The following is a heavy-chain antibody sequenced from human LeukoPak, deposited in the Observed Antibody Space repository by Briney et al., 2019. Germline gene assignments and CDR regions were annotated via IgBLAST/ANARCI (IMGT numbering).Heavy chain of an antibody. CDR2: IRYEGSNK. CDR3: ARPEDLVGVTTSAFDY. Sequence: GGSLRLSCVASGFSFSSFGMHWVRQAPGKGLEWVAFIRYEGSNKYYADSVKGRFTISRDNSKNTLYLQMSSLRPEDTAVYYCARPEDLVGVTTSAFDYWGQGTLVTVSS. D-gene: IGHD1-26*01. J-gene: IGHJ4*02. CDR1: GFSFSSFG. V-gene: IGHV3-30*02.